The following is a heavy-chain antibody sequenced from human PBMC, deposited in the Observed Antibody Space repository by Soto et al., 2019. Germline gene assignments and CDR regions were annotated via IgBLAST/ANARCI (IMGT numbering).Heavy chain of an antibody. CDR3: ARGIPVAGSHYYYGMDV. V-gene: IGHV3-53*01. CDR1: GFTVSVNY. CDR2: IYSGGTA. D-gene: IGHD6-19*01. J-gene: IGHJ6*02. Sequence: GGSLRLSCAASGFTVSVNYMTWVRQAPGKGLEWVSVIYSGGTAHYADSVKGRFTISRDISKNTLYLQMNSLRGEDTAVYYCARGIPVAGSHYYYGMDVWGPGTTVTVYS.